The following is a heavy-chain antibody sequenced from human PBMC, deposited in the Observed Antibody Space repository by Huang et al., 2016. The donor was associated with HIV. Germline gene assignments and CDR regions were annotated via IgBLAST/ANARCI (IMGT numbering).Heavy chain of an antibody. J-gene: IGHJ6*03. CDR3: ARAAGAFYYYYYYMDV. V-gene: IGHV1-3*01. D-gene: IGHD6-13*01. CDR2: INAGNGNT. CDR1: GYTFTSYA. Sequence: QVQLVQSGAEVKKPGASVKVSCKASGYTFTSYAMHWVRQAPGQRLEWMGWINAGNGNTKYSQKCQGRVTITRDTSASTAYMELSSLRSEDTAVYYCARAAGAFYYYYYYMDVWGKGTTVTVSS.